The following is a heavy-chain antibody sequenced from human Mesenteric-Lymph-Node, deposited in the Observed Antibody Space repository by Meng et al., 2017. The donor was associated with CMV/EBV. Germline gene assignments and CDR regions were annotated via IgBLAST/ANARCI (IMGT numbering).Heavy chain of an antibody. CDR2: ISYDGSNK. D-gene: IGHD2-2*01. CDR1: GFTVSSNY. V-gene: IGHV3-30*03. CDR3: ARCSTSCHWMGFDT. J-gene: IGHJ3*02. Sequence: GESLKISCAVSGFTVSSNYMSWVRQAPGKGLEWVADISYDGSNKYYADSVKGRFTISRDNSKNTLYLQMNSRRAEDTAVDYCARCSTSCHWMGFDTWGQGTMVTVSS.